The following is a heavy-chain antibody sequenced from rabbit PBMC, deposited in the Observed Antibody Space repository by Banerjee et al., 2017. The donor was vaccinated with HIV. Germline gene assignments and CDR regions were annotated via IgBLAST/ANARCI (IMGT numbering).Heavy chain of an antibody. CDR1: GLSFSSSYY. J-gene: IGHJ2*01. V-gene: IGHV1S40*01. Sequence: QSLEESGGDLVKPGASLTLTCTASGLSFSSSYYMCWVRQAPGKGLELIACIYTSSGSTWYASWVNGRFTISRTSSTTVTLQMTSLTAADTATYFCARKLGYYTYAYTGFDPWGPGTLVTVS. CDR2: IYTSSGST. D-gene: IGHD6-1*01. CDR3: ARKLGYYTYAYTGFDP.